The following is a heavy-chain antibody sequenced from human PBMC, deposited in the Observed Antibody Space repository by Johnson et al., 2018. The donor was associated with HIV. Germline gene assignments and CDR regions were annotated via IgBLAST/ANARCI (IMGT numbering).Heavy chain of an antibody. CDR3: AKDKTLYGSGTFDAFDI. CDR1: GFTFSSYG. CDR2: IRYDGSNK. D-gene: IGHD3-10*01. J-gene: IGHJ3*02. V-gene: IGHV3-30*02. Sequence: QVQLVESGGGVVQPGGSLRLSCAASGFTFSSYGMHWVRQAPGKGLEWVAFIRYDGSNKYYADSVKGRFTISRDNSKNTLYLQMNSLRAEDTAVYYCAKDKTLYGSGTFDAFDIWGQGTMVTVSS.